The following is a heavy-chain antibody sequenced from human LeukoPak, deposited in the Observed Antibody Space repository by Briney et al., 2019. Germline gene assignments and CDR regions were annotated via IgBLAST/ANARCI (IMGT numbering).Heavy chain of an antibody. CDR3: ARHGSGYAFEY. Sequence: PSETLSLTCTVSGGSISSYYWGWIRQPPGKGLEWIGYIYNSGGTNYNPSLKSRVTISIDTSKNQFSLKLSSVTAADTAVYYCARHGSGYAFEYWGQGTLVTVSS. J-gene: IGHJ4*02. D-gene: IGHD5-12*01. CDR2: IYNSGGT. CDR1: GGSISSYY. V-gene: IGHV4-59*08.